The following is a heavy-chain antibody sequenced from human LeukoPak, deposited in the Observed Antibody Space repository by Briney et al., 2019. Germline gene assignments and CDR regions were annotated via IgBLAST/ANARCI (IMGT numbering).Heavy chain of an antibody. CDR1: GFIFSNYG. CDR2: IGYDGSNK. V-gene: IGHV3-30*02. Sequence: PGGSLRLSCAVSGFIFSNYGMHWVRQAPGKGLEWGAFIGYDGSNKYYADSVKGRFTVSRDNSKNTLYLEMNSLRGEDTAVYYRVKRNSCYLDYWGQGTLVTVSS. CDR3: VKRNSCYLDY. D-gene: IGHD1-7*01. J-gene: IGHJ4*02.